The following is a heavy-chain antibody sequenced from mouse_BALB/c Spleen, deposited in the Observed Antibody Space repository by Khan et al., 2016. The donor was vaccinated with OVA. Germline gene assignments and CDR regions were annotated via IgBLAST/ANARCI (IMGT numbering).Heavy chain of an antibody. CDR3: ARGLRRYYYAIDS. CDR2: INPDSSTI. Sequence: EVQLLESGGGLVQPGGSLKLSCAASGFDFSRYWMSWVRQAPGKGLEWIGEINPDSSTINYTPSLKDKFIISRDNAKNTLYLQMSKVRSEDTALYYCARGLRRYYYAIDSWGKGTSVTVSS. D-gene: IGHD2-2*01. CDR1: GFDFSRYW. J-gene: IGHJ4*01. V-gene: IGHV4-1*02.